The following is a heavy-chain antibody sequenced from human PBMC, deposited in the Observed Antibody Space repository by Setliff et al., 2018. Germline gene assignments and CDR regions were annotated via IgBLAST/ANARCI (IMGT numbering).Heavy chain of an antibody. V-gene: IGHV1-18*01. CDR3: ARHGDASFYYDILTGYSPPYYFDY. CDR1: GYIFTNYG. CDR2: ISGYNGNT. D-gene: IGHD3-9*01. J-gene: IGHJ4*02. Sequence: ASVKVSCRASGYIFTNYGVSWVRQAPGQGLEWMGWISGYNGNTNYAQKVQGRVTMTTDTSTSTAYMELRSLRSGDTAVYYCARHGDASFYYDILTGYSPPYYFDYWGQGTLVTVSS.